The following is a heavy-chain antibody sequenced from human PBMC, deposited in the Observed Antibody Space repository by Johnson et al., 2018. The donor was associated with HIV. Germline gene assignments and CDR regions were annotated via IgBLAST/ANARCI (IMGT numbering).Heavy chain of an antibody. Sequence: QVQLVESGGGVVQPGRSLRLSCAASGFTFSSYAMHWVRQAPSKGLEWVAVISYDGSNKYYADSVKGRFTISRDNSKNTLYLQMNSLRAEDTAVYYCARTLGRHDDAFDIWGQGTMVTVSS. J-gene: IGHJ3*02. CDR2: ISYDGSNK. D-gene: IGHD6-6*01. CDR1: GFTFSSYA. V-gene: IGHV3-30*04. CDR3: ARTLGRHDDAFDI.